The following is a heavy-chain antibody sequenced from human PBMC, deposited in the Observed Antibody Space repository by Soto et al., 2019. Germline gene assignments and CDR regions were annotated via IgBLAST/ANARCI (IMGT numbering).Heavy chain of an antibody. J-gene: IGHJ6*02. CDR3: ARDSPPNWNDENYYYGMDV. CDR2: IYYSGST. D-gene: IGHD1-1*01. V-gene: IGHV4-31*03. Sequence: SETLSLTCTVSGGSISSGGYYWSWIRQHPGKGLEWIGYIYYSGSTHYNPSLKSRVTISVDTSKNQFSLKLSSVTAADTAVYYCARDSPPNWNDENYYYGMDVWGQGTTVTVSS. CDR1: GGSISSGGYY.